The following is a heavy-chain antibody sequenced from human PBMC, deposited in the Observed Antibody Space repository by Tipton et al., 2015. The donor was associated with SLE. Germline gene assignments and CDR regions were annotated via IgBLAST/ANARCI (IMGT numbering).Heavy chain of an antibody. CDR3: AKCPHHDFGPSDI. V-gene: IGHV3-23*01. J-gene: IGHJ3*02. D-gene: IGHD3-3*01. CDR2: ISGSGGST. Sequence: SLRLSCAASGFTFSSYAMSWVRQAPGKGLEWVSAISGSGGSTYYADSVKGRFTISRDNSKNTLYLQMNSLRAEDTAVYYCAKCPHHDFGPSDIRGQGTTVAPSS. CDR1: GFTFSSYA.